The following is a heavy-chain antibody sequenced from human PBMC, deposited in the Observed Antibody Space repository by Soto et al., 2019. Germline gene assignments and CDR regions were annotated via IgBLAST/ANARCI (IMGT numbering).Heavy chain of an antibody. D-gene: IGHD3-10*01. CDR1: GYIFTAYS. CDR3: ARDLDPSGSYYTDY. J-gene: IGHJ4*02. CDR2: VNPSGGST. V-gene: IGHV1-46*01. Sequence: QVQLVQSGAEVKKPGASVKVSCKASGYIFTAYSMHWVRQAPGQGLEWMGVVNPSGGSTNYAQKFQGRITMTRDTSTSTVYMDLSSLTSEDTAVYYCARDLDPSGSYYTDYWGQGTLVTVSS.